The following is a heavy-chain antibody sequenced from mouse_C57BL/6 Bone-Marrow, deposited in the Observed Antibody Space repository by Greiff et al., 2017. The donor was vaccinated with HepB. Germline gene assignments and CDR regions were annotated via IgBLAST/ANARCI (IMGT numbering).Heavy chain of an antibody. CDR1: GFTFSNYW. Sequence: DVMLVESGGGLVQPGGSMKLSCVASGFTFSNYWMNWVRQSPEKGLEWVAQIRLKSDNYATHYAESVKGRFTISRDDSKSSVYLQMNNLRAEETGIYYCTEGWLLSDYWGKGTTLTVSS. J-gene: IGHJ2*01. CDR2: IRLKSDNYAT. V-gene: IGHV6-3*01. D-gene: IGHD2-3*01. CDR3: TEGWLLSDY.